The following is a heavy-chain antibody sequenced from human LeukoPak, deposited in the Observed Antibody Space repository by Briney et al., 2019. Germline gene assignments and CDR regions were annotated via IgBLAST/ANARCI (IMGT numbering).Heavy chain of an antibody. CDR2: IRFDGSNK. CDR3: ARGGPAAGRFDY. Sequence: GGSLGLSCAPSGFTFSSYDMHWVRQAPGKGLEWVAFIRFDGSNKYYADSVKGRFTISRDNSKNTLYLQMNSLRAEDTAVYYCARGGPAAGRFDYWGQGTLVTVSS. J-gene: IGHJ4*02. D-gene: IGHD6-13*01. V-gene: IGHV3-30*02. CDR1: GFTFSSYD.